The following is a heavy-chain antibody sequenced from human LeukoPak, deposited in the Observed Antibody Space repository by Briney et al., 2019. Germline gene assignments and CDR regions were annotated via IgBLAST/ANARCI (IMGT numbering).Heavy chain of an antibody. D-gene: IGHD3-22*01. CDR2: IRYDGSNK. J-gene: IGHJ4*02. V-gene: IGHV3-30*02. CDR1: GFTFSSYG. CDR3: AKIPTYYYDSSGSDY. Sequence: GGSLRLSCAASGFTFSSYGMHWVRQAPGKGLEWVAFIRYDGSNKYYADSVKGRFTISRDNSKNTLYLQMNSLRAEDTAVYYCAKIPTYYYDSSGSDYWGQGTLVTVSS.